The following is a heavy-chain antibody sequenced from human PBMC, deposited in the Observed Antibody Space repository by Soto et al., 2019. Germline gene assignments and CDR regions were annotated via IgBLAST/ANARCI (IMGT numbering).Heavy chain of an antibody. Sequence: PSEALSLTSAVYGGSISRGGYSWSWIRQPPGKGLEWIGYIYHSGSTYYNPSLKSRVTISVDRSKNQFSLKLSSVTAADTAVYYCARVPDRWGQGTLVTVSS. CDR2: IYHSGST. D-gene: IGHD2-2*01. CDR3: ARVPDR. CDR1: GGSISRGGYS. V-gene: IGHV4-30-2*01. J-gene: IGHJ5*02.